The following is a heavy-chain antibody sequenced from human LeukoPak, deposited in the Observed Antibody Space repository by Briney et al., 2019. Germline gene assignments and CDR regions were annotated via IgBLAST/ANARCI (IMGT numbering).Heavy chain of an antibody. D-gene: IGHD6-13*01. V-gene: IGHV4-34*01. CDR1: GGSFSGYY. J-gene: IGHJ6*02. CDR2: INHSGST. CDR3: ARGRQQLVRGPYYYYYGMDV. Sequence: SETLSLTCAVYGGSFSGYYWSWIRQPPGKGLEWIGEINHSGSTNYNPSLKSRVTISVDTSKNQFSLKLSSVTAADTAVYYCARGRQQLVRGPYYYYYGMDVWGQGTTVTVSS.